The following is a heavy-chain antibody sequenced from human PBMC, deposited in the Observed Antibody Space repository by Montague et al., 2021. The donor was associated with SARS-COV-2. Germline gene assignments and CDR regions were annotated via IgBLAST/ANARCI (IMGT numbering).Heavy chain of an antibody. D-gene: IGHD3-22*01. CDR1: GGSISSNY. Sequence: SETLSLTCTVSGGSISSNYWNWIRQPPGRGLEWIGYIYYSGSTNYNPSLESRVTISVDTSKNQFSLKLNSVTAADTAVYYCARDGGIGDSGSNTWSYYYYGMDVWGQGTTVTVSS. CDR2: IYYSGST. J-gene: IGHJ6*02. V-gene: IGHV4-4*08. CDR3: ARDGGIGDSGSNTWSYYYYGMDV.